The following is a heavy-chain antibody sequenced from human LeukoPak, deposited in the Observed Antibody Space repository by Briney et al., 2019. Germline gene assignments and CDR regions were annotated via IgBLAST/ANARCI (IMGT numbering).Heavy chain of an antibody. Sequence: GGSLRLSCAASGFTFNNYGMHWVRQAPGKGLEWVAVISYDGRNKHYPDSVKGRFTISRDISTDTLWLQMDSLRTEDTAVYYCAKGPLRGTAAAIGYWGQGTLVTVSS. D-gene: IGHD2-2*01. CDR1: GFTFNNYG. V-gene: IGHV3-30*18. CDR3: AKGPLRGTAAAIGY. J-gene: IGHJ4*02. CDR2: ISYDGRNK.